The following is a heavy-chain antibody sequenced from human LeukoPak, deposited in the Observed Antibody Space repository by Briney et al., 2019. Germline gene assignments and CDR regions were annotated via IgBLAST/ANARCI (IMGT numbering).Heavy chain of an antibody. CDR3: AREYTAMVTAYFDY. D-gene: IGHD5-18*01. CDR2: IKQDGSEK. V-gene: IGHV3-7*03. CDR1: GFTFSSYW. J-gene: IGHJ4*02. Sequence: TGGSLRLSCAASGFTFSSYWMSWVRQAPGKGLEWVANIKQDGSEKYYVDSVKGRFTISRDNAKNSLYLQMNSLRAEDTALYYCAREYTAMVTAYFDYWGQGTLVTVSS.